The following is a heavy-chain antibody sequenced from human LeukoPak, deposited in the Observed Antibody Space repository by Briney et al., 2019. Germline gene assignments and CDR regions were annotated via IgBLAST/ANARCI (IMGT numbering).Heavy chain of an antibody. V-gene: IGHV3-11*06. J-gene: IGHJ4*02. CDR2: ISSSSSSYT. CDR1: GFTFSDYY. Sequence: GGSLRPSCAASGFTFSDYYMSWVRQAPGKGLEWVSYISSSSSSYTNYADSVKGRFTISRDNAKNSLYLQLNTLRDEDTGVYFCARASASYFDYWGQGTLVTVSS. CDR3: ARASASYFDY.